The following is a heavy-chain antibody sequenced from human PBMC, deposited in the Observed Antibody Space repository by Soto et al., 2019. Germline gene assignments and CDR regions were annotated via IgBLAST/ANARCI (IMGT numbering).Heavy chain of an antibody. V-gene: IGHV4-59*01. Sequence: PSETLSLTCTVSGGSISSYYWSWIRQPPGKGLEWIGYIYYSGSTNYNPSLKSRVTISVDTSKNQFSLKLSSVTAADTAVYYCASSTIFGETYYFDYWGQGTLVTVSS. J-gene: IGHJ4*02. D-gene: IGHD3-3*01. CDR1: GGSISSYY. CDR2: IYYSGST. CDR3: ASSTIFGETYYFDY.